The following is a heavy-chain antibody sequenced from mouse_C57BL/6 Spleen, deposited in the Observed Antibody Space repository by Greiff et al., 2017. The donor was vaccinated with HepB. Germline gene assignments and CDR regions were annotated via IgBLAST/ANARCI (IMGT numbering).Heavy chain of an antibody. CDR3: ARGDGNYLGAMDY. CDR2: ILPGSGST. CDR1: GYTFTGYW. J-gene: IGHJ4*01. D-gene: IGHD2-1*01. V-gene: IGHV1-9*01. Sequence: QVQLKESGAELMKPGASVKLSCKATGYTFTGYWIEWVKQRPGHGLEWIGEILPGSGSTNDNEKFKGKATFTADTSSNTAYMQLSSLTTEDSAIYYCARGDGNYLGAMDYWGQGTSVTVSS.